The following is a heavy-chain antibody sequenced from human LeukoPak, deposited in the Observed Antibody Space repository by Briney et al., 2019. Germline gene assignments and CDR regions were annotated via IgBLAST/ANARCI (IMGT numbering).Heavy chain of an antibody. J-gene: IGHJ6*03. D-gene: IGHD3-3*01. CDR3: AKTSLSDPSGHYYYMDV. Sequence: HPGGSLRLSCAASEFSVGSNYMTWVRQAPGKGLEWVAFIRFDGTSEFYADSVKARFTISRDNSQNTVSLQLNNLRIEDTALYYCAKTSLSDPSGHYYYMDVWGKGTTVTVSS. CDR2: IRFDGTSE. CDR1: EFSVGSNY. V-gene: IGHV3-30*02.